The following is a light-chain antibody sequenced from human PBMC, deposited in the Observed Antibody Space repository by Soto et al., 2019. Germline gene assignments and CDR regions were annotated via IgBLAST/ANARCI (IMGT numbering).Light chain of an antibody. V-gene: IGKV3-11*01. CDR1: QSVSSY. Sequence: EIVLTQSPGTLSLSPGEIATLSCRASQSVSSYLAWYQQKPGQAPRLLIYDASTRATGISARFSGSGSGTDFTLTISSLEPEDFAMYYCQQRSNWPVTFGQGTKVEVK. CDR2: DAS. J-gene: IGKJ1*01. CDR3: QQRSNWPVT.